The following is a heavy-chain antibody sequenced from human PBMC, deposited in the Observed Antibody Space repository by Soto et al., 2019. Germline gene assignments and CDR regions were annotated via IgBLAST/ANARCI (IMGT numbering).Heavy chain of an antibody. CDR2: IYYSGST. V-gene: IGHV4-39*01. J-gene: IGHJ4*02. Sequence: PSETLSLTCTVSGGSISSSSYYWGWIRQPPGKGLEWIGSIYYSGSTYYNPSLKSRVTISVDTSKNQFSLKLSSVTAADTAVYYCASLLPRRITIFGVVIPPDYWGQGTLVTVSS. CDR3: ASLLPRRITIFGVVIPPDY. D-gene: IGHD3-3*01. CDR1: GGSISSSSYY.